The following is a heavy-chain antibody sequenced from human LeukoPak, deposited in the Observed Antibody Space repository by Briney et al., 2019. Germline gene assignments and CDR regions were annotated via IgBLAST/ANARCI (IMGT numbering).Heavy chain of an antibody. CDR1: GVSISSGGYA. J-gene: IGHJ5*02. D-gene: IGHD2-15*01. V-gene: IGHV4-30-2*01. Sequence: PSQTLSLTCAVSGVSISSGGYAWGWLREPGGKGLEGIVYIYHSGSTHYNPSLKSRVTISVDRSKNQFSLKLSSVTAADTAVYYCARGLVGYCSGGSCLKSRGAHNWFDPWGQGTLVTVSS. CDR3: ARGLVGYCSGGSCLKSRGAHNWFDP. CDR2: IYHSGST.